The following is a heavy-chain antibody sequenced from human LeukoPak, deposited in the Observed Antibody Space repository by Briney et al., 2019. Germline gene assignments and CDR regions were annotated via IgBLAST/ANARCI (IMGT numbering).Heavy chain of an antibody. CDR1: GFTFSSYG. V-gene: IGHV3-30*02. D-gene: IGHD2-21*01. CDR2: IRYDGSNK. J-gene: IGHJ4*02. Sequence: GGSLRLSCAASGFTFSSYGMHWVRHAPGKGLERVAFIRYDGSNKYYADSVKGRFTISRDNSKNTLYLQMNSLRAEDTAVYYCAKDRFLLTPGRIDYWGQGTLVTVSS. CDR3: AKDRFLLTPGRIDY.